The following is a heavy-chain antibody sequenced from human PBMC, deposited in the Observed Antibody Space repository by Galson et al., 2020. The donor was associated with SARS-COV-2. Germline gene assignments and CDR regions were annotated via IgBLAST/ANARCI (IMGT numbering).Heavy chain of an antibody. CDR3: ARDREPGTFSQ. V-gene: IGHV7-4-1*02. J-gene: IGHJ4*02. Sequence: ASVKVSCKASGYSFTTYAMNWMRQAPGQGLEWMGWINTNTGNPTYAQGFTGRFVFSVDSSVTTAYLQINSLKAEDTAIYYCARDREPGTFSQRGQGTLVTVSS. CDR1: GYSFTTYA. CDR2: INTNTGNP. D-gene: IGHD3-16*01.